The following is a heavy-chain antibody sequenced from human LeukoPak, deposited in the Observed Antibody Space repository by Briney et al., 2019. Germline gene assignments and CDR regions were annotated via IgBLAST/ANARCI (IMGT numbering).Heavy chain of an antibody. D-gene: IGHD6-13*01. CDR1: GGSISSSSYY. CDR3: ARDNDEIPAAGRYYGMDV. Sequence: NASETLSLTCTVSGGSISSSSYYWGWIRQPPGKGLEWIGSIYYSGSTYYNPSLKSRVTISVDTSKNQFSLKLSSVTAADTAVYYCARDNDEIPAAGRYYGMDVWGQGTTVTVSS. V-gene: IGHV4-39*07. J-gene: IGHJ6*02. CDR2: IYYSGST.